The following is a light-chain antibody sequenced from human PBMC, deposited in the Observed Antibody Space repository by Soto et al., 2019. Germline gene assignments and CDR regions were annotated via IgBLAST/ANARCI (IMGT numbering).Light chain of an antibody. J-gene: IGKJ4*01. CDR3: QQYNKWPLT. CDR2: EAS. V-gene: IGKV3-15*01. Sequence: EIVMTQSPATLSVSPGERATLSCRASQSVYSNLAWHQQNPGQPPRLLVYEASTRATGIPARFSGSGSGTEFTLTISNLQSEDFAVYYCQQYNKWPLTFGGGTKVEVK. CDR1: QSVYSN.